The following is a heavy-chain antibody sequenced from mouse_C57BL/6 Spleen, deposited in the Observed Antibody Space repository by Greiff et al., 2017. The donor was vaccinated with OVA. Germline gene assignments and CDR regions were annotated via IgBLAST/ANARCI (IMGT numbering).Heavy chain of an antibody. CDR2: ISGGGGNT. J-gene: IGHJ4*01. V-gene: IGHV5-9*01. Sequence: EVQLVESGGGLVKPGGSLKLSCAASGFTFSSYTMSWVRQTPEKRLEWVATISGGGGNTYYPDSVKGRFTISRDNAKNTLYLQMSSLRSEDTALYYCARNEKAMDYWGQGTSVTVSS. CDR1: GFTFSSYT. CDR3: ARNEKAMDY.